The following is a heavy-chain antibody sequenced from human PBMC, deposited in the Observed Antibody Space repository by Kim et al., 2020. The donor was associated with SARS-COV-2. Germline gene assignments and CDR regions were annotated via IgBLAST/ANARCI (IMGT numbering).Heavy chain of an antibody. J-gene: IGHJ6*02. Sequence: EGSLRLSCAASGFTFSSYWMSWVRQAPGKGLEWVANIKQDGSEKYYVDSVKGRFTISRDNAKNSLYLQMNSLRAEDTAVYYCARDGGLAAAGVVHYYYGMDVWGQGTTVTVSS. CDR3: ARDGGLAAAGVVHYYYGMDV. CDR1: GFTFSSYW. D-gene: IGHD6-13*01. V-gene: IGHV3-7*03. CDR2: IKQDGSEK.